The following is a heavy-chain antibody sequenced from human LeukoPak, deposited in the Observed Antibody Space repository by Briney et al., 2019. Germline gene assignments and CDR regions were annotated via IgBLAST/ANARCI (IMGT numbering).Heavy chain of an antibody. D-gene: IGHD3-10*01. Sequence: GGSLRLSCAASGFTFSSYAMSWVRQAPGKGLEWVSAISGSGGSTYYADSVKGRFTISRDNSKNTLYLKMNSLRAEDTDVYYCAKDLGSGGSGSFDYWGQGTLVTVSS. CDR3: AKDLGSGGSGSFDY. CDR2: ISGSGGST. V-gene: IGHV3-23*01. CDR1: GFTFSSYA. J-gene: IGHJ4*02.